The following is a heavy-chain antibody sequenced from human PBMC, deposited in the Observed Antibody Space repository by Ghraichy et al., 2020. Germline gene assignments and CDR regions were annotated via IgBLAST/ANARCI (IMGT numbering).Heavy chain of an antibody. Sequence: GGSLRLSCAASGFTFANYAMNWVRQAPGKGLEWVSTISGSGDRTFFADSVKGRFTISRDNSKNTLYLQMDSLRAEDTAVYYCAKDKATANPWGGDYWGQGTLVTVSS. CDR1: GFTFANYA. J-gene: IGHJ4*02. CDR2: ISGSGDRT. V-gene: IGHV3-23*01. D-gene: IGHD5-12*01. CDR3: AKDKATANPWGGDY.